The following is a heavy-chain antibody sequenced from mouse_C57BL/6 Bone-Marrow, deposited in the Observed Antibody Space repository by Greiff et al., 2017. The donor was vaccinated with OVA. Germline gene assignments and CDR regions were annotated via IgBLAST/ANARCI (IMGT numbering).Heavy chain of an antibody. Sequence: VQLVESGGGLVKPGGSLKLSCAASGFTFSSYAMSWVRQTPEKRLEWVATISDGGSYTYYPDNVKGRFTISRDNAKNNLYLQMSHLKSEDTAMYYCARDYGSPYYAMDYWGQGTSVTVSS. V-gene: IGHV5-4*01. J-gene: IGHJ4*01. CDR1: GFTFSSYA. D-gene: IGHD1-1*01. CDR2: ISDGGSYT. CDR3: ARDYGSPYYAMDY.